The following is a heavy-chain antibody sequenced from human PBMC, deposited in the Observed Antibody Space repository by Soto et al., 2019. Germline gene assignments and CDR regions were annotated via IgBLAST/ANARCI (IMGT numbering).Heavy chain of an antibody. CDR2: INAGNGNT. Sequence: XSVKVSCKASGYTFTSYAMHWVRQAPGQSLEWMGWINAGNGNTKYSQKFQGRVTITADESTSTAYMELSSLRSEDTAVYYCARDQFSLRLYYYYGMDVWGQGTTVTVSS. J-gene: IGHJ6*02. V-gene: IGHV1-3*01. CDR3: ARDQFSLRLYYYYGMDV. D-gene: IGHD3-16*02. CDR1: GYTFTSYA.